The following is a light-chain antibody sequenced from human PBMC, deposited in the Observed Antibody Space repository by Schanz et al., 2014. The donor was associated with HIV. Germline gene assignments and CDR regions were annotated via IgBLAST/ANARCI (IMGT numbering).Light chain of an antibody. CDR1: SSDVGDYNY. CDR2: DVS. V-gene: IGLV2-11*01. CDR3: SSYAGSNNLVV. Sequence: QSVLTQPRSVSGSPGQSVTISCTGTSSDVGDYNYISWYQQHPGGAPKLVIYDVSIRPSGVSNRFSGSKSGNTASLTVSGLQDEDEADYYCSSYAGSNNLVVFGGGTKLTVL. J-gene: IGLJ2*01.